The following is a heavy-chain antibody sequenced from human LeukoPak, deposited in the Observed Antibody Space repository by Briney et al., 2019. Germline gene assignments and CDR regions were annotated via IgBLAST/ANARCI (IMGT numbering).Heavy chain of an antibody. J-gene: IGHJ5*02. CDR3: ARHIAAAGTCFDP. CDR2: IYTSGST. Sequence: SETLSLTCTVSGGSISSYYWSWIRQPPGKGLEWIGYIYTSGSTNYNPSLKSRVTISVDTSKNQFSLKLSSVTAADTAVYYCARHIAAAGTCFDPWGQGTLVTVS. V-gene: IGHV4-4*09. CDR1: GGSISSYY. D-gene: IGHD6-13*01.